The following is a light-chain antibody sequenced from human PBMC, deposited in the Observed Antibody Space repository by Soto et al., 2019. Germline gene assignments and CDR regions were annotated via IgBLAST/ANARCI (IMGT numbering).Light chain of an antibody. Sequence: QSALTQPASVSGSPGQSITISCTGTNXDVGDYNYVSWYQQHPGKAPKLIIYEVSNRPSGISDRFSASKSGNTASLTISGLQAEDEADYYCSSYTNSNTRVFGTGTKVTVL. V-gene: IGLV2-14*01. CDR2: EVS. CDR1: NXDVGDYNY. CDR3: SSYTNSNTRV. J-gene: IGLJ1*01.